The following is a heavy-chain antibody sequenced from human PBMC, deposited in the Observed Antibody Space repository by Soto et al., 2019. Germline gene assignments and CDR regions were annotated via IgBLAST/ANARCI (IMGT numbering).Heavy chain of an antibody. V-gene: IGHV4-4*02. CDR3: ASRDPGTSVDY. D-gene: IGHD1-7*01. CDR2: IYRTGST. J-gene: IGHJ4*02. Sequence: TLSLTCAVSGGSFTSNNWWTWVRQPPGQGLEWIGEIYRTGSTNYNPSLKSRVTISLDKSENQFSLKVTSLTAADTAVYYCASRDPGTSVDYWGQGALVTVSS. CDR1: GGSFTSNNW.